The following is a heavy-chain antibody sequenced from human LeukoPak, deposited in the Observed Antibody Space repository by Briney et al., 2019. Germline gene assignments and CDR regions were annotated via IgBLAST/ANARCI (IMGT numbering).Heavy chain of an antibody. J-gene: IGHJ3*02. CDR2: ITTNHGNT. V-gene: IGHV1-18*01. D-gene: IGHD3/OR15-3a*01. Sequence: SVNVSCKASGYTFTFYGISWVRHAPGQGQEWRGWITTNHGNTNYAKKLPGRVTMTSDTSTSTAYMELRSLISDDTAVYYCARGAGYSSRGLGGRFDIWGQGTMVTVSS. CDR1: GYTFTFYG. CDR3: ARGAGYSSRGLGGRFDI.